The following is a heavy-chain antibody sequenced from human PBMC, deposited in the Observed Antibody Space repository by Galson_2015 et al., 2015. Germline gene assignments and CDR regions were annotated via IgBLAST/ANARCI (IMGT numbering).Heavy chain of an antibody. V-gene: IGHV3-30*18. CDR1: GFTFSSCA. CDR2: VSDEGSIK. CDR3: AKDNEGYCSDGHCYSYYYYGMDV. Sequence: SLRLSCAASGFTFSSCAMHWVRQAPGKGLAWVALVSDEGSIKEYADSAKGRFTIPRDNSKNTLSLQMNTLRAEDTAIYYCAKDNEGYCSDGHCYSYYYYGMDVWGQGTTVTVSS. J-gene: IGHJ6*02. D-gene: IGHD2-15*01.